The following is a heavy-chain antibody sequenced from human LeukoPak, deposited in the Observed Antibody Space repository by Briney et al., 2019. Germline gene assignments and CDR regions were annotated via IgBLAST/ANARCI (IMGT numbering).Heavy chain of an antibody. V-gene: IGHV4-30-2*03. D-gene: IGHD1-26*01. CDR2: IYYSGTT. J-gene: IGHJ4*02. CDR3: ARHLYSESYYF. Sequence: LRLSCAASGFTFSSYAMNWVRQAPGKGLEWIGSIYYSGTTYYNPSLKSRVTISVDTSKNQFSLKLSSVTAADTAVYYCARHLYSESYYFWGQGTLVTVSS. CDR1: GFTFSSYA.